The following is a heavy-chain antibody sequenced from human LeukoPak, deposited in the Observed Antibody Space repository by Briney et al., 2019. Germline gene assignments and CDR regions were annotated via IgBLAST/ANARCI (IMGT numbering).Heavy chain of an antibody. CDR2: IYYSGST. D-gene: IGHD3-16*02. J-gene: IGHJ4*02. CDR3: ALAELSLYPYFDY. Sequence: PSETLSLTCTVSDGSSSSSSWNWIRQPPGRGLEWIGYIYYSGSTKYNPSLESRVTISVDTSKNQFSLKLSSVTAADTAVYYCALAELSLYPYFDYWGQGTLVTVSS. V-gene: IGHV4-59*12. CDR1: DGSSSSSS.